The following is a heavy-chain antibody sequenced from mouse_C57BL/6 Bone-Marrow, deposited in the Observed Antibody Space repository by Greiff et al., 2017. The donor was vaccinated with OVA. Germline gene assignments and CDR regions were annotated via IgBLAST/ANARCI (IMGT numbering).Heavy chain of an antibody. CDR1: GYTFTSYW. Sequence: QVQLQQPGAELVKPGASVKMSCKASGYTFTSYWITWVKQRPGQGLEWIGDIYPGSGSTNYNEKFKSKATLTVDTSSSTASMQLSSLTSEDSAVYYCAKIYYGNYDGAMDYWGQGTSVTVSS. J-gene: IGHJ4*01. CDR2: IYPGSGST. V-gene: IGHV1-55*01. D-gene: IGHD2-1*01. CDR3: AKIYYGNYDGAMDY.